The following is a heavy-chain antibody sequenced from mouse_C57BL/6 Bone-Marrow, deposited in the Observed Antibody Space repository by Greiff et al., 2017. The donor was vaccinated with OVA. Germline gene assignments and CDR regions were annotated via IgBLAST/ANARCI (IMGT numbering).Heavy chain of an antibody. CDR3: ARWLLRFDY. Sequence: VQLQASGAELVRPGTSVKMSCKASGYTFPHYWIGWAKQRPGHGLEWIGDIYPGGGYTNYNEKFKGKATLTADKSSSTAYMQFSSLTSEDSAIYYCARWLLRFDYWGQGTTLTVSS. D-gene: IGHD2-3*01. CDR1: GYTFPHYW. CDR2: IYPGGGYT. V-gene: IGHV1-63*01. J-gene: IGHJ2*01.